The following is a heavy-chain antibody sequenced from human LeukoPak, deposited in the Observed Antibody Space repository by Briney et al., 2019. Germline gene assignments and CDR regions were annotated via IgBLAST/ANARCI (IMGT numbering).Heavy chain of an antibody. CDR1: GGTFSSYA. J-gene: IGHJ4*02. D-gene: IGHD3-9*01. V-gene: IGHV1-69*05. CDR3: ARDSTPLDYDILTGYQKYYFDY. CDR2: IIPIFGTA. Sequence: SVKASCKASGGTFSSYAISWVRQAPGQGLEWMGRIIPIFGTANYAQKFQGRVTITTDESTSTAYMELSSLRSEDTAVYYCARDSTPLDYDILTGYQKYYFDYWGQGTMVTVSS.